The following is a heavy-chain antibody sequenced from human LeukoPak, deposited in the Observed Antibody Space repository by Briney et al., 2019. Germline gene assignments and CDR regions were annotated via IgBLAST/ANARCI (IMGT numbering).Heavy chain of an antibody. Sequence: SETLSLTCSVSGGSIKSSTYYWVWIRQAPGKGLEWIGNIYYSGSIYYNPSLNSRVTISVDTSKNQFSLKLSSVTAADTAIYYCARSELLWFGGVNSGFDYWGQGTLVTVSS. D-gene: IGHD3-10*01. V-gene: IGHV4-39*07. CDR2: IYYSGSI. J-gene: IGHJ4*02. CDR3: ARSELLWFGGVNSGFDY. CDR1: GGSIKSSTYY.